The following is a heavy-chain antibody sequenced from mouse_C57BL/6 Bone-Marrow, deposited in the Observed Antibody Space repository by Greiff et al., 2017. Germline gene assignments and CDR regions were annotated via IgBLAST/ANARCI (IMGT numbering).Heavy chain of an antibody. CDR3: ARGGYLPWGDY. V-gene: IGHV5-17*01. D-gene: IGHD2-2*01. CDR1: GFTFSDYG. J-gene: IGHJ4*01. Sequence: EVQVVESGGGLVKPGGSLQLSCAASGFTFSDYGMHWVRQAPEKGLEWVAYISSGSSTLYYADTVKGRFTISRANARNTLFLQMTSLRSEDTAMYYCARGGYLPWGDYWGQGTSVTVAS. CDR2: ISSGSSTL.